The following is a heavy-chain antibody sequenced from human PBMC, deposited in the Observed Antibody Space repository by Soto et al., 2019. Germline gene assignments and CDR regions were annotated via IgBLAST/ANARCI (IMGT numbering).Heavy chain of an antibody. CDR1: GGSISSSSYF. J-gene: IGHJ5*02. Sequence: SETLSLTCTVSGGSISSSSYFWAWIRRPPGKGLEWIGSIDFRGTTYTNPSLESRVTISVDTSKNHFSLKLDSVTAADTALYYCSRRAPEGFDPWGRGSLVPVSS. V-gene: IGHV4-39*02. CDR2: IDFRGTT. CDR3: SRRAPEGFDP.